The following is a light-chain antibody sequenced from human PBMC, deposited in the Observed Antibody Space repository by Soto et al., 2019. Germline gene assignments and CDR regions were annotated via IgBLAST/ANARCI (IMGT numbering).Light chain of an antibody. CDR2: AAS. Sequence: DIQMTQSPTSLSAFVGDRVTITCRASQGISNYLAWYQQKPGKVPELLIYAASTLQSGVPFRFSGSRSGTDFNLTISSLQLEDVATYYCQKYYCAPWTFGQGTKVDIK. V-gene: IGKV1-27*01. CDR3: QKYYCAPWT. J-gene: IGKJ1*01. CDR1: QGISNY.